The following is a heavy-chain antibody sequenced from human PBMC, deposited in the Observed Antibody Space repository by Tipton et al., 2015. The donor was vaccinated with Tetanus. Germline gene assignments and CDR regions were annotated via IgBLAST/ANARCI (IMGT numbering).Heavy chain of an antibody. CDR2: IYYSGST. V-gene: IGHV4-59*01. CDR3: ARGGRYDYGVQGWFDP. J-gene: IGHJ5*02. CDR1: GGSISSYY. D-gene: IGHD4-17*01. Sequence: TLSLTCTVSGGSISSYYWSWIRQPPGKGLEWIGYIYYSGSTNYNPSLKSRVTISVDTSKNQFSLKLSSVTAADTAVYYCARGGRYDYGVQGWFDPWGQGTLVTVPS.